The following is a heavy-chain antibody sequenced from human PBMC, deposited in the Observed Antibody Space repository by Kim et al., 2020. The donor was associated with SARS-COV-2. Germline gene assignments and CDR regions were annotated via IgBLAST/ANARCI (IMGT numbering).Heavy chain of an antibody. V-gene: IGHV3-23*01. Sequence: SVKGRFTISRDNSKNTLYLQRNSLRAEDTAVYYCAKGRLQGYYYYYYMDVWGKGTTVTVSS. CDR3: AKGRLQGYYYYYYMDV. J-gene: IGHJ6*03. D-gene: IGHD4-4*01.